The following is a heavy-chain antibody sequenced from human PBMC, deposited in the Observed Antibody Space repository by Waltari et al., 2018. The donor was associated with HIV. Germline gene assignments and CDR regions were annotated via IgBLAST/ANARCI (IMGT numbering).Heavy chain of an antibody. CDR2: FGPQHGET. D-gene: IGHD3-10*01. Sequence: QVQLEQAGAEVKKPGAAEKVSCTVSDSTFTELTIQGVRQAPGRGVGGWGLQAPGKGLEWMGSFGPQHGETIYAEEFQGRVSMTGDTSANTASMELRSLRSGDTAVYYCATDAGDLRFGAFDVWGQGTVVTVSS. CDR3: ATDAGDLRFGAFDV. CDR1: DSTFTELT. V-gene: IGHV1-24*01. J-gene: IGHJ3*01.